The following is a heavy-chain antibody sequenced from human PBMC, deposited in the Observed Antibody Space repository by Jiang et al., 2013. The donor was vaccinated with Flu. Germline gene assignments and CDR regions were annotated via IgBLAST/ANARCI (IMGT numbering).Heavy chain of an antibody. CDR2: IDPSDSYI. V-gene: IGHV5-10-1*01. Sequence: SYWISWVRQMPGKAWSGWEIDPSDSYINYSPSFQGHVTISADKSISTAYLQWSSLKASDTAMYYCATRSYYYDSSGFSRYFDYWGQGTLVTVSS. CDR1: SYW. CDR3: ATRSYYYDSSGFSRYFDY. J-gene: IGHJ4*02. D-gene: IGHD3-22*01.